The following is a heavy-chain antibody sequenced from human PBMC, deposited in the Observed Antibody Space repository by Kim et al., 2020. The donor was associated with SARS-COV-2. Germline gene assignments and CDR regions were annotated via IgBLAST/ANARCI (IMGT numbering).Heavy chain of an antibody. CDR1: GFTFSSYW. J-gene: IGHJ4*02. CDR2: LNQDGSAK. Sequence: GGSLRLSCAASGFTFSSYWMSWVRQAPGKGLEWVANLNQDGSAKFYVDPVKGRFTISRDNAKNSVFLEMNSLRAEDTAVYYCVRGIPSVCGQGTLVTVSS. CDR3: VRGIPSV. D-gene: IGHD2-21*01. V-gene: IGHV3-7*03.